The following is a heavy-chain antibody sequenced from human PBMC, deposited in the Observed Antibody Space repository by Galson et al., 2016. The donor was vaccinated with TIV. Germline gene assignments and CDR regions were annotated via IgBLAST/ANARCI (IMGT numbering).Heavy chain of an antibody. CDR3: ARSDSYYKYALDV. CDR1: GYSFTGYF. V-gene: IGHV1-2*02. J-gene: IGHJ3*01. Sequence: SVKVSCKASGYSFTGYFMHRVRQAPGQGLEWMGWINPKTGATTYAQEFQGRITMTRDTSASTVYMDLNRLQSDDTAVYYCARSDSYYKYALDVWGQGKTVTVSS. D-gene: IGHD3-10*01. CDR2: INPKTGAT.